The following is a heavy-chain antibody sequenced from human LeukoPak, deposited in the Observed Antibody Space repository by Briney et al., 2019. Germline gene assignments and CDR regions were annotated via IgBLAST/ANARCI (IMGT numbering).Heavy chain of an antibody. V-gene: IGHV1-46*01. CDR1: GYTFTGYY. Sequence: GASVKVSCKASGYTFTGYYMHWVRQAPGQGLEWMGWINPSGGSTSYAQKFQGRVTMTRDMSTSTVYMELSSLRSEDTAVYYCARDVGTQWLVLFDYWGQGTLVTVSS. D-gene: IGHD6-19*01. J-gene: IGHJ4*02. CDR3: ARDVGTQWLVLFDY. CDR2: INPSGGST.